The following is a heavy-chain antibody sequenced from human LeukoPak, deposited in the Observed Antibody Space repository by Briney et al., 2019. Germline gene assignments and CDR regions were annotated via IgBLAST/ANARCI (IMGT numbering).Heavy chain of an antibody. V-gene: IGHV1-69*04. CDR1: GGTFSSYA. CDR2: IIPIFGIA. J-gene: IGHJ6*02. CDR3: ARGCYYYGSGSYCLYGMDV. Sequence: SVKVSCKASGGTFSSYAISWVRQAPGQGLEWMGKIIPIFGIANYAQKFQGRVTITADKSTSTAYMELSSLRSEDTAVYYCARGCYYYGSGSYCLYGMDVWGQGTTVTVSS. D-gene: IGHD3-10*01.